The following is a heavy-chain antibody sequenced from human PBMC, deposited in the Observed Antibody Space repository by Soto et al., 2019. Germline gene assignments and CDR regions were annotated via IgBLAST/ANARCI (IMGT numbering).Heavy chain of an antibody. CDR2: IYHIGST. D-gene: IGHD2-15*01. Sequence: PSETLSLTCTVSGAPINSDYWSWIRQSPGKGLEWIGYIYHIGSTDYNPSLKSRVTISVDTSKNQFPLKLSSVTAADTAVYYCARDGYCSGGSCPSSPYYYYGMDVWGQGTTVTVSS. V-gene: IGHV4-59*01. CDR3: ARDGYCSGGSCPSSPYYYYGMDV. CDR1: GAPINSDY. J-gene: IGHJ6*02.